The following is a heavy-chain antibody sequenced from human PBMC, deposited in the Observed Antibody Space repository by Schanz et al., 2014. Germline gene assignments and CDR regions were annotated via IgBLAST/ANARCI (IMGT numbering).Heavy chain of an antibody. CDR3: VREDMVRGIRAFDI. CDR1: GFPFSTYS. V-gene: IGHV3-21*01. CDR2: IRSDNNCI. Sequence: EVQLVESGGGLVKPGGSLRLSCVASGFPFSTYSIHWVRQAPGKGLEWVSYIRSDNNCIYYADSVKGRFTISRDNAKNSLFLQMNSLTAEDTAVYYCVREDMVRGIRAFDIWGQGTMVTVSS. D-gene: IGHD3-10*01. J-gene: IGHJ3*02.